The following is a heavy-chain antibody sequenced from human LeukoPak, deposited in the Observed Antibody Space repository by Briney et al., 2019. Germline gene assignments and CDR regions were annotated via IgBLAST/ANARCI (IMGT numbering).Heavy chain of an antibody. V-gene: IGHV4-59*12. CDR3: ARRRIVGATFGY. CDR1: GGSISSYY. CDR2: IYYSGST. Sequence: ASETLSLTCTVSGGSISSYYWSWIRQPPGKGLEWIGFIYYSGSTNYNPSLKSRVTISVDTSKNQFSLKLSSVTAADTAVYYCARRRIVGATFGYWGQGTLVTVSS. D-gene: IGHD1-26*01. J-gene: IGHJ4*02.